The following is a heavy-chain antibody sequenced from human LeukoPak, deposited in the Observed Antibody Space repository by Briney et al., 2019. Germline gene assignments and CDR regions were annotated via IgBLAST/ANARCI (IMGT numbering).Heavy chain of an antibody. CDR3: ARDWEMATDY. D-gene: IGHD5-24*01. J-gene: IGHJ4*02. CDR1: GFSFSSYG. CDR2: IRYDGSNK. Sequence: PGGSLRLSCAASGFSFSSYGMHWVRQAPGKGLEWVAFIRYDGSNKYYADSVKGRFTISRDNSKNTLYLQMNSLRAEDTAVYYCARDWEMATDYWGQGTLVTVSS. V-gene: IGHV3-30*02.